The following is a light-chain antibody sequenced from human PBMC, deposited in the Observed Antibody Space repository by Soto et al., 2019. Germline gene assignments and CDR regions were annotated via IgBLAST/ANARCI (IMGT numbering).Light chain of an antibody. CDR2: GAY. CDR3: QQYGSSLLT. CDR1: QSVSSGK. V-gene: IGKV3-20*01. Sequence: IVWTQSHPTLSLSPCDSATLSAHASQSVSSGKLAWYQQKPGQAPRLLIVGAYGRATGIPDRCSGSGSGTDFSLTSSRLEPEDSAVYYCQQYGSSLLTFGGGTKVDIK. J-gene: IGKJ4*02.